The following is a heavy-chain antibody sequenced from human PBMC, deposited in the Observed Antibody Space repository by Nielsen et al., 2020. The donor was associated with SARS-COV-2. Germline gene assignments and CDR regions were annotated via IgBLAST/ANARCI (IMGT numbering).Heavy chain of an antibody. V-gene: IGHV3-9*01. CDR1: GFTFDDYA. D-gene: IGHD5-12*01. J-gene: IGHJ6*02. CDR2: ISWNSGSI. CDR3: AALGGDIVATIIDDYYYGMDV. Sequence: GGSLRLSCAASGFTFDDYAMHWVRQAPGKGLEWVSGISWNSGSIGYADSAKGRFTISRDNAKNSLYLQMNSLRAEDTALYYCAALGGDIVATIIDDYYYGMDVWGQGTTVTVSS.